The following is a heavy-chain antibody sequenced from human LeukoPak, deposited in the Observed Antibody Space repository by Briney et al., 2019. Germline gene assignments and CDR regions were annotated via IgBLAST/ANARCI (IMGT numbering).Heavy chain of an antibody. J-gene: IGHJ4*02. V-gene: IGHV4-59*08. CDR1: GGSIRGNY. Sequence: SETLSLTCTVSGGSIRGNYWSWIRQPPGKGLEWIGYISYSGSTNYNPSLKSRVTISVDTSTNQSSLMLSSVTAADTAVFYCARHWGASGYGYLDYWGQGTLVTVSS. CDR3: ARHWGASGYGYLDY. CDR2: ISYSGST. D-gene: IGHD5-12*01.